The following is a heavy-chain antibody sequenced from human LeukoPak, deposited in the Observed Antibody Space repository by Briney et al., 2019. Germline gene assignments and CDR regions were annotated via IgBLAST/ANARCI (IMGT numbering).Heavy chain of an antibody. CDR3: AAGPAGNGHLSSY. V-gene: IGHV3-74*01. CDR2: INGDGNNV. Sequence: GGSLRLSCAASGFTFSNYWLHWVRQVPGKGLMWVSRINGDGNNVNYADSVKGRFTISRDNAKNTLYLQMNSLRAEDTAVYYCAAGPAGNGHLSSYWGQGTRVTVSS. J-gene: IGHJ4*02. CDR1: GFTFSNYW. D-gene: IGHD1-1*01.